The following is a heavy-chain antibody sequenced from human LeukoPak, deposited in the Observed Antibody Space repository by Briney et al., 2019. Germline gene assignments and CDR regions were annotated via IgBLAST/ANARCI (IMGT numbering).Heavy chain of an antibody. D-gene: IGHD6-13*01. CDR2: INHSGST. CDR1: GGSFSGYY. V-gene: IGHV4-34*01. Sequence: PSETLSLTCAVYGGSFSGYYWSWIRQPPGKGLEWIGEINHSGSTNYNPSLKSRVTISVDTSKNQFSLKLSSVTAADTAVYYCASQESSSWPFDYWGQGTLVTVSS. J-gene: IGHJ4*02. CDR3: ASQESSSWPFDY.